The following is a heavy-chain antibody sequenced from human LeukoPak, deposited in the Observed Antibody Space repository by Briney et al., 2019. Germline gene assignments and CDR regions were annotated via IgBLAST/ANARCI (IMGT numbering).Heavy chain of an antibody. CDR1: GFTFSNDW. J-gene: IGHJ4*02. CDR2: IKYDGSEK. V-gene: IGHV3-7*02. CDR3: ARGLGGGY. D-gene: IGHD3-16*01. Sequence: GGSLRLSCAAPGFTFSNDWMTWVRQAPGKGLEWVANIKYDGSEKNYVDSVKGRFTISRDNAKNSLYLQMNSLRAEDTAVYYCARGLGGGYWGQGTQVTVSS.